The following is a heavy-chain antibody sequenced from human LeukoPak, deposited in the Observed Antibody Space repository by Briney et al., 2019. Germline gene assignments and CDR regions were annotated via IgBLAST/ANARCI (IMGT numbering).Heavy chain of an antibody. V-gene: IGHV3-7*01. CDR1: GFTFSSYW. CDR2: IKQDGSEK. J-gene: IGHJ4*02. CDR3: TRMAWRSRPFDY. D-gene: IGHD2-2*01. Sequence: PGGSLRLSCAASGFTFSSYWMSWVRQAPGKGLEWVANIKQDGSEKFYVDSVKGRFTITRDNAKNSVSVQMNSLRVEDTAVYYCTRMAWRSRPFDYWGQGTLVTVSS.